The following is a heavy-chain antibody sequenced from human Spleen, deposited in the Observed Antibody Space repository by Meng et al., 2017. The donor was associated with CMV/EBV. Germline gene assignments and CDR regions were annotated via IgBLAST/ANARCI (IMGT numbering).Heavy chain of an antibody. D-gene: IGHD3-16*01. Sequence: TVSCKASGYTFPDYRIHWIRQAPGQGPEWLGRINCNSGDTEYAQKFQGRVTMTRDTSISTAYMEVASLRSDDTAVYYCVRLAGGTDYWGQGTLVTVSS. V-gene: IGHV1-2*06. CDR1: GYTFPDYR. CDR3: VRLAGGTDY. CDR2: INCNSGDT. J-gene: IGHJ4*02.